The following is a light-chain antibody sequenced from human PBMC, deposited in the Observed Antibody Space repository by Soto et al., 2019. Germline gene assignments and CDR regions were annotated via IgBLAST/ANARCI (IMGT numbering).Light chain of an antibody. Sequence: EFVLTQSPGTLSLSPGERATLSCRASQSVSSSYLAWYQQKPGQAPRLLIYGASSRATGIPDRFSGSGSGTDFTLTISRLEPEDFAVYYCQQYGSSPFGGGTKVDNK. V-gene: IGKV3-20*01. CDR1: QSVSSSY. CDR2: GAS. J-gene: IGKJ4*02. CDR3: QQYGSSP.